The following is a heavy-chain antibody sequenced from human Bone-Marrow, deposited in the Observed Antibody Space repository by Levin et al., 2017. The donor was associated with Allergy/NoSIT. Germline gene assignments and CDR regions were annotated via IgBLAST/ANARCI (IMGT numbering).Heavy chain of an antibody. V-gene: IGHV1-2*02. Sequence: ASVKVSCKASGYTFTDYYMSWVRQAPGQGLEWMGWINPNSGGTNYAQKFQGRVTMTRDTSISTAYMELSGLRSDDTAVYYCARDPDYYDRAFDIWGQGTMVTVSS. CDR1: GYTFTDYY. J-gene: IGHJ3*02. CDR2: INPNSGGT. D-gene: IGHD3-22*01. CDR3: ARDPDYYDRAFDI.